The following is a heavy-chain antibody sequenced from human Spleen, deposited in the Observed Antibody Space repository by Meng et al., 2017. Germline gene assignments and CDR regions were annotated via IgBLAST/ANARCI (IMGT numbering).Heavy chain of an antibody. CDR2: INTDTGNP. CDR3: ARVVVRGVNDY. D-gene: IGHD3-10*01. CDR1: GYIFTPYG. Sequence: QVQLVQAGSEFKKPGASVKVSCKASGYIFTPYGMNWVRQAPGQGLEWMGWINTDTGNPTYAQGFTGRFVFSLDTSVSTAYLQISSLKAEDTAVYYCARVVVRGVNDYWGQGTLVTVSS. J-gene: IGHJ4*02. V-gene: IGHV7-4-1*02.